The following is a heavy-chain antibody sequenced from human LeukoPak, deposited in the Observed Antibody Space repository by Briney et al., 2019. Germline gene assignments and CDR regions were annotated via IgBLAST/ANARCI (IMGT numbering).Heavy chain of an antibody. CDR2: MNPNSGNT. CDR3: ARSPDYYYYMDV. V-gene: IGHV1-8*01. CDR1: GYTFTSYD. Sequence: ASVKVSFKASGYTFTSYDINWVRQATGQGLEWMGWMNPNSGNTGYAQKFQGRVTMTRNTSISTAYMELSSLRSEDTAVYYCARSPDYYYYMDVWGKGTTVTVSS. J-gene: IGHJ6*03.